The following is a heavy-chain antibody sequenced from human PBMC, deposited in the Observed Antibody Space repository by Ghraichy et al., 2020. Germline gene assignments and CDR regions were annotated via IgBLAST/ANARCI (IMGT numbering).Heavy chain of an antibody. D-gene: IGHD3-3*01. CDR1: GFTFSTYA. CDR3: AKDQWIFGVVIRTRASDY. J-gene: IGHJ4*02. Sequence: GESLNISCAASGFTFSTYAMSWVRQAPGKGLEWVSTLTGNGASTYYADSVKGRFTISRDNSKNTLYLQMNSLRAEDTAVYYCAKDQWIFGVVIRTRASDYWGQGTLVTVSS. V-gene: IGHV3-23*01. CDR2: LTGNGAST.